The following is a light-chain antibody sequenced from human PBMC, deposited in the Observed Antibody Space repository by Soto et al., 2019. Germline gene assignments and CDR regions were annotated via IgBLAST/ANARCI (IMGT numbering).Light chain of an antibody. CDR3: QQSYSTLLFT. J-gene: IGKJ3*01. CDR1: QSISSW. Sequence: DIQMTQSPSTLSASVGDIVTITCLASQSISSWLAWYQQKPGKAPKLLIYAASSLQSGVPSRFSGSGSGTDFTLTISSLQPEDFATYYCQQSYSTLLFTFGPGTKVDI. CDR2: AAS. V-gene: IGKV1-39*01.